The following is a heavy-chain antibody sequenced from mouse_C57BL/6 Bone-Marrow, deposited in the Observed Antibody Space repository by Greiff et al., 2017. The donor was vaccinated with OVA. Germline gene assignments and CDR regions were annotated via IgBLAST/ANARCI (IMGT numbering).Heavy chain of an antibody. D-gene: IGHD1-1*01. CDR3: TRRGSSYLAWFAY. V-gene: IGHV1-5*01. Sequence: EVQLQQSGTVLARPGASVKMSCKTSGYTFTSYWMHWVKQRPGQGLEWIGAIYPGNSDTSYNQKFKGKAKLTAVTSASTAYMELSSLTNEDSAVDYCTRRGSSYLAWFAYWGQGTLVTVSA. CDR1: GYTFTSYW. CDR2: IYPGNSDT. J-gene: IGHJ3*01.